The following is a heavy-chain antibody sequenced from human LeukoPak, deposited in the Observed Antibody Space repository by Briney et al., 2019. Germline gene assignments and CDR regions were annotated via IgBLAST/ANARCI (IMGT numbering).Heavy chain of an antibody. CDR1: GYTFTGYY. J-gene: IGHJ4*02. V-gene: IGHV1-2*02. Sequence: GASVTVSCKASGYTFTGYYMHWVRQAPGQGLEWMGWINCNSGGTNYAQKFQGRVTMTRDTPISTAYMELSSLTSDNTAVYYCARSRNYGEYWGQGTLVTVSS. CDR3: ARSRNYGEY. CDR2: INCNSGGT.